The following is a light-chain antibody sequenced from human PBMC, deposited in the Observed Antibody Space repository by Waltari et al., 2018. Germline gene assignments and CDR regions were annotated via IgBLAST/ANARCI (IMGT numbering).Light chain of an antibody. Sequence: QSVLTQPPSESGTPVQRVTISCSGSSSNIGSNFVYWYQQLPGTAPKLLLYSNNQRPSGIPDRFSGSKSGTSAALTISGLRSEDGADYYCAAWDDSVGGVFGGGTKLTVL. CDR3: AAWDDSVGGV. V-gene: IGLV1-47*02. J-gene: IGLJ3*02. CDR2: SNN. CDR1: SSNIGSNF.